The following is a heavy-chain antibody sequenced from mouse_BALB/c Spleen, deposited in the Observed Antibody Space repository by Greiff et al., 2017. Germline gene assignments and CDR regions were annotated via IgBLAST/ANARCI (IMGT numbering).Heavy chain of an antibody. CDR1: GFTFSSFG. CDR3: ARLGGYAMDY. J-gene: IGHJ4*01. Sequence: EVQGVESGGGLVQPGGSRKLSCAASGFTFSSFGMHWVRQAPEKGLEWVAYISSGSSTIYYADTVKGRFTISRDNPKNTLFLQMTSLRSEDTAMYYCARLGGYAMDYWGQGTSVTVSS. V-gene: IGHV5-17*02. CDR2: ISSGSSTI.